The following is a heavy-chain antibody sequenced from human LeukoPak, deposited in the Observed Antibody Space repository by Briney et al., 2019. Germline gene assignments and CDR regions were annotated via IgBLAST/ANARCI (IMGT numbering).Heavy chain of an antibody. D-gene: IGHD6-13*01. V-gene: IGHV3-9*03. CDR1: GFTFDDYA. J-gene: IGHJ4*02. Sequence: GGSLGLSCAASGFTFDDYAMHWVRQAPGKGLEWVSGISWNSGSIGYADSVKGRFTISRDNAKNSLYLQMNSLRAEDMALCYCAKDFAAAGTGAFDYWGQGTLVTVSS. CDR3: AKDFAAAGTGAFDY. CDR2: ISWNSGSI.